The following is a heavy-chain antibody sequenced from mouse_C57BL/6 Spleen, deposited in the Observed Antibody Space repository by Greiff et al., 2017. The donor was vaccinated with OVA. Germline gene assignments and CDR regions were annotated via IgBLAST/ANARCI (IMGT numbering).Heavy chain of an antibody. CDR3: ARPGHDGPFDY. D-gene: IGHD2-3*01. CDR1: GYTFTSYW. CDR2: IDPSDSYT. V-gene: IGHV1-69*01. Sequence: QVQLKQPGAELVMPGASVKLSCKASGYTFTSYWMHWVKQRPGQGLEWIGEIDPSDSYTNYNQKFKGKSTLTVDKSSSTAYMQLSSLTSEDSAVDYAARPGHDGPFDYWGQGTTLTVSS. J-gene: IGHJ2*01.